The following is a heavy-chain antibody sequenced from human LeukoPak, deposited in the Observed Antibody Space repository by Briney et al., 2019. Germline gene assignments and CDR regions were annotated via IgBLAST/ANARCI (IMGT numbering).Heavy chain of an antibody. D-gene: IGHD2-2*01. CDR2: ISAYNGNT. V-gene: IGHV1-18*01. CDR1: GYTFTSYG. Sequence: ASVKVSCKASGYTFTSYGISWVRQAPGQGLEWMGWISAYNGNTNYAQKLQGRVTMTTDTSTSTAYMELRSLRSEDTAVYYCAREYRGVPAADYYMDVWGKGTTVTVSS. J-gene: IGHJ6*03. CDR3: AREYRGVPAADYYMDV.